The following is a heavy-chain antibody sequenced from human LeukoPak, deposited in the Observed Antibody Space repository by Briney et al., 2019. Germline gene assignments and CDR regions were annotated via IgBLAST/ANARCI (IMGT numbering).Heavy chain of an antibody. CDR3: ASGPKNYYDISGPFDY. Sequence: GGSLRLSCAASGFTFSSYSMNWVRQAPGKGLEWVSYISSSSSTTYYADSVKGRFTISRDNAKNSLYLQMNSLRAEDTAVYYCASGPKNYYDISGPFDYWGQGTLVTVSS. D-gene: IGHD3-22*01. CDR2: ISSSSSTT. J-gene: IGHJ4*02. CDR1: GFTFSSYS. V-gene: IGHV3-48*04.